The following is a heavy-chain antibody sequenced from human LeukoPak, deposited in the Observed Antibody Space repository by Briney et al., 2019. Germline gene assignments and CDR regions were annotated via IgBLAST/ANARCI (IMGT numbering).Heavy chain of an antibody. CDR1: GFTFSSYG. V-gene: IGHV3-30*18. J-gene: IGHJ5*02. CDR3: ANLPPAGVADIRFDP. CDR2: ISYDGSNK. Sequence: GGSLRLSCAASGFTFSSYGMHWVRQAPGKGLEWVAVISYDGSNKYYADSVKGRFTISRDNSKSTLYLQMNSLRAEDTAVYYCANLPPAGVADIRFDPWGQGTLVTVSS. D-gene: IGHD2-15*01.